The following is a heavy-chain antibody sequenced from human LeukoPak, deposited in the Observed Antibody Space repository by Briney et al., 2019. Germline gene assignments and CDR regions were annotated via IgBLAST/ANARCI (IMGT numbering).Heavy chain of an antibody. Sequence: AGGSLRLSCAVSGFTFSSYWMNWVRQAPGKGLEWVASIRQDGGEKSYVDSVKGRFTISRDNTKNSLYLQINSLRAEDTAVHYCARVEPDYWGQGTLVTVSS. CDR1: GFTFSSYW. CDR2: IRQDGGEK. V-gene: IGHV3-7*01. J-gene: IGHJ4*02. CDR3: ARVEPDY.